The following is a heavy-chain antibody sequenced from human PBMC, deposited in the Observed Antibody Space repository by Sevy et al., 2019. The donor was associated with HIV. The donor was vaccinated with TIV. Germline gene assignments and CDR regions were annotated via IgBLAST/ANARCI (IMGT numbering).Heavy chain of an antibody. J-gene: IGHJ6*02. D-gene: IGHD3-10*01. CDR1: GGSISSGGYY. Sequence: SETLSLTCTVSGGSISSGGYYWSWIRQHPGKGLEWIGYIYYSGRTYYNPSLKSRVTISVDTSKNQFSLKLGSGTAADTAVYYCASSYGSGSYYGMDVWGQGTTVTVSS. CDR2: IYYSGRT. V-gene: IGHV4-31*03. CDR3: ASSYGSGSYYGMDV.